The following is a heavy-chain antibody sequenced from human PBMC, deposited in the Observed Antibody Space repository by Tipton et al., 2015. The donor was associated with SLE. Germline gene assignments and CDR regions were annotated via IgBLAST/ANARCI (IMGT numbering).Heavy chain of an antibody. Sequence: LRLSCTVSGGSISSGGDYWTWIRQHPGKGLEWIGYIYYSGSTSYHPSLKSRVTISKDTSQNQVSLRLTSVTAADTAVYYCARGVVKADWYFDLWGRGTLVTVSS. CDR3: ARGVVKADWYFDL. V-gene: IGHV4-31*02. CDR1: GGSISSGGDY. CDR2: IYYSGST. J-gene: IGHJ2*01. D-gene: IGHD3-3*01.